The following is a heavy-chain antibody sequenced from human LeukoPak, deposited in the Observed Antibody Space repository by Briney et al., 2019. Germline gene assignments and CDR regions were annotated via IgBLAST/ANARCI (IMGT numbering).Heavy chain of an antibody. Sequence: SETLSLTCPVSGGSISSSFWSWIRQPPGKGLECIAYFSNSGSSNYNPSLKSRVTISVDTSKNQFSLRLSSVTAADTAVYYCARLGAPNAFDIWGQGTMVTVSS. CDR1: GGSISSSF. J-gene: IGHJ3*02. CDR2: FSNSGSS. V-gene: IGHV4-59*01. CDR3: ARLGAPNAFDI.